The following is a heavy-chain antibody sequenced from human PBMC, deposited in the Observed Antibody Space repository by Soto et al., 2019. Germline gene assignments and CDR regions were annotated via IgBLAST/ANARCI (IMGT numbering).Heavy chain of an antibody. Sequence: SETLSLTCSVSGDSITTNGYYWGWIRQPPGKGLQWIGNVYWTGSTFSHPSLTSRVFISVDTSKNEFSLRLTSVTAAETDVYYCARSHYTLGLLIDYWGPGTLVTVSS. CDR3: ARSHYTLGLLIDY. CDR2: VYWTGST. V-gene: IGHV4-39*01. D-gene: IGHD3-16*01. CDR1: GDSITTNGYY. J-gene: IGHJ4*02.